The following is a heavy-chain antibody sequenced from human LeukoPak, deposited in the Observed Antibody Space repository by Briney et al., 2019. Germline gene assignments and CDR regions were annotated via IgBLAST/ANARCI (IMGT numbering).Heavy chain of an antibody. CDR2: INHSGST. J-gene: IGHJ6*02. CDR3: ARGRYCSSTSCYIDYYCGMDV. Sequence: PSETLSLTCAVYGGSFSGYYWSWIRQPPGKGLEWIGEINHSGSTNYNPSLKSRVTISVDTSKNQFSLKLSSVTAADTAVYYCARGRYCSSTSCYIDYYCGMDVWGQGTTVTVSS. D-gene: IGHD2-2*02. V-gene: IGHV4-34*01. CDR1: GGSFSGYY.